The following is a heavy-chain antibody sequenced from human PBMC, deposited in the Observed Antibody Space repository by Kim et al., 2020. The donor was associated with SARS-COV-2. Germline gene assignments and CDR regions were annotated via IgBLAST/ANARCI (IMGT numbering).Heavy chain of an antibody. CDR3: ASSEPDMVRGVTAIDY. D-gene: IGHD3-10*01. CDR1: GGSISSSSYY. CDR2: IYYSGST. V-gene: IGHV4-39*01. Sequence: SETLSLTCTVSGGSISSSSYYWGWIRQPPGKGLEWIGSIYYSGSTYYNPSLKSRVTISVDTSKNQFSLKLSSVTAADTAVYYCASSEPDMVRGVTAIDY. J-gene: IGHJ4*01.